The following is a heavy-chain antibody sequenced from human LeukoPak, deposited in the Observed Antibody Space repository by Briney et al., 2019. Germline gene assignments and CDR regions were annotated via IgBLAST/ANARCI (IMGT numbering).Heavy chain of an antibody. CDR2: IYYTGIT. D-gene: IGHD2-21*02. Sequence: SETLSLTCAVSGGSVNSGSYYWSWIRQHPGKGLEWIGYIYYTGITNYNPSLKSRVTISVDTSKNQFSLNLNSVTAAVTAVYYCATSQCGSDCYLAGDYWGQGTLVTVSS. CDR3: ATSQCGSDCYLAGDY. J-gene: IGHJ4*02. V-gene: IGHV4-61*01. CDR1: GGSVNSGSYY.